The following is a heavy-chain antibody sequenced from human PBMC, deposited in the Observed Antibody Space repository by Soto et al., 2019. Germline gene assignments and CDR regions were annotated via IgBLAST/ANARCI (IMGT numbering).Heavy chain of an antibody. V-gene: IGHV3-30-3*01. D-gene: IGHD6-13*01. CDR2: ISTDGSKK. CDR1: GFTFSSYA. CDR3: AREDSTWGY. J-gene: IGHJ4*02. Sequence: QVKLVESGGGVVQPGRSLRLSCTASGFTFSSYAMHWVRQAPGKGLEWVAVISTDGSKKYNADSVKGRFTISRDNSKNTLYLQMNSLRTDDTAAYYCAREDSTWGYWGQGTLVTVSS.